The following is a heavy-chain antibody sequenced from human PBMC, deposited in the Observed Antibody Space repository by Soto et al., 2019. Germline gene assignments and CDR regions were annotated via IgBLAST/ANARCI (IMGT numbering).Heavy chain of an antibody. Sequence: GGSVKVSFKASGFPFTSSALQLVRQARGQRLEWIGWIVVGSGNTNYAQKFQERVTITRDMSTSTAYMELSSLRSEDTAVYYCAAEGPYTTDTPVVAPIWGQGTMVTVSS. CDR1: GFPFTSSA. CDR3: AAEGPYTTDTPVVAPI. CDR2: IVVGSGNT. J-gene: IGHJ3*02. D-gene: IGHD4-17*01. V-gene: IGHV1-58*01.